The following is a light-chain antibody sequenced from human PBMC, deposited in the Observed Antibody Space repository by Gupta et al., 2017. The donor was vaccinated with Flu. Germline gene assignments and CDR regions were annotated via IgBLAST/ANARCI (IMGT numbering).Light chain of an antibody. CDR3: QSYDTSLSGSRV. CDR2: GIN. Sequence: QSVLTQPPSVSGAPGQRVTISCSGSSSNIGAGYDVHWYQQLPGTAPNLLIYGINNRPSGVPDRFSASKFGTSASLAITGLQAEDEADYYCQSYDTSLSGSRVFGGGTKVTVL. V-gene: IGLV1-40*01. J-gene: IGLJ3*02. CDR1: SSNIGAGYD.